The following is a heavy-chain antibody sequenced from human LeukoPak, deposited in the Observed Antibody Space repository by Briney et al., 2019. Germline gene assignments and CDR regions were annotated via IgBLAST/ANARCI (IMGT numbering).Heavy chain of an antibody. J-gene: IGHJ3*02. CDR2: INHSGST. CDR3: ASSDYAPFFDI. V-gene: IGHV4-34*01. Sequence: PSETLSLTCAVYGGSFSGYYWSWIRQPPGKGLEWIGEINHSGSTNYNPSLKSRVTISVDTSKNQFSLKLSSVTAADTAVYYCASSDYAPFFDIWGQGTMVTVSS. D-gene: IGHD4-17*01. CDR1: GGSFSGYY.